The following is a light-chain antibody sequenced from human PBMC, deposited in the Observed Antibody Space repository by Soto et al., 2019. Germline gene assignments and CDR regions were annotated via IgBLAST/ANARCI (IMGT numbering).Light chain of an antibody. Sequence: DIQMTQSPSTLPASVGDRVTISCRASQSIDNWLAWYQQKPGKVPKLLIFDASTLESGVPSRFSGSGSGTEFTLTFSSLQPDDFATYYCQQYNGYLTWTFGQGTKVDI. CDR1: QSIDNW. CDR2: DAS. CDR3: QQYNGYLTWT. J-gene: IGKJ1*01. V-gene: IGKV1-5*01.